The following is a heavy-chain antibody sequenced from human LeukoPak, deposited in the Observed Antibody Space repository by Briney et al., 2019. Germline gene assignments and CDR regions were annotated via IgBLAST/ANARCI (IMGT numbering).Heavy chain of an antibody. D-gene: IGHD2-8*01. V-gene: IGHV4-59*08. Sequence: SETLSLTCTVSGVSISGYFWSWFRQPSGMRLEYIADMRYSGAPTYNPSLKSRVSISLDTSKNQCSLKLSSVTAADTAVYYCARHMNGGTNPMDVWGQGTMVTVSS. CDR2: MRYSGAP. CDR1: GVSISGYF. J-gene: IGHJ6*02. CDR3: ARHMNGGTNPMDV.